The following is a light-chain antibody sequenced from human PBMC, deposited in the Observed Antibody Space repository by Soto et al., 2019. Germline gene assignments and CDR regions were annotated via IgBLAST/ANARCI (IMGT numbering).Light chain of an antibody. CDR3: QHGYSTPLT. CDR2: AAS. Sequence: DIQMTQSPSPLSASVGDRGTITCRASQGIRNDLGWYQQKPGKAPKLLIYAASTLQSGVPSRFSGSGSGTDFTLTISSPQPEDFATYFCQHGYSTPLTFGGGTKGDIK. CDR1: QGIRND. V-gene: IGKV1-39*01. J-gene: IGKJ4*01.